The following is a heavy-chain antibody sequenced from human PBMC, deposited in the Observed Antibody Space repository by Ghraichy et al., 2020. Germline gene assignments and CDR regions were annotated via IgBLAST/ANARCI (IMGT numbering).Heavy chain of an antibody. CDR1: GFTFSSYW. Sequence: GGSLRLSCAASGFTFSSYWMHWVRQVPGKGLVWVSRINSDGSSTDYADSVKGRFTISRDNAKNTLYLQMNSLRAEDTALYYCARHRGGPMAYGMDVWGQGTTVTVSS. CDR3: ARHRGGPMAYGMDV. D-gene: IGHD5-24*01. V-gene: IGHV3-74*01. J-gene: IGHJ6*02. CDR2: INSDGSST.